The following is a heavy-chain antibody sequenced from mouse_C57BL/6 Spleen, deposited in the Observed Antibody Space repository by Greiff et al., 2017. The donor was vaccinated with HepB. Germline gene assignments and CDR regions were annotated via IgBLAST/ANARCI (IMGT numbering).Heavy chain of an antibody. J-gene: IGHJ3*01. D-gene: IGHD1-1*01. CDR2: IDPEDGDT. V-gene: IGHV14-1*01. CDR1: GFNIKDYY. Sequence: VQLQQSGAELVRPGASVKLSCTASGFNIKDYYMHWVKQRPEQGLEWIGRIDPEDGDTEYAPKFQGKATMTADTSSNTAYLQLSSLTSEDTAVYYCTTDYYGSSPFAYGGQGTLVTVSA. CDR3: TTDYYGSSPFAY.